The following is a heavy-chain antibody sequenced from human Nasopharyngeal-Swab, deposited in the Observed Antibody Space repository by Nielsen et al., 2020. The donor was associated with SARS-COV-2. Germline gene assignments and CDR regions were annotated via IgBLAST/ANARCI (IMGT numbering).Heavy chain of an antibody. CDR2: MWYGGGNK. D-gene: IGHD3-10*01. CDR1: GFTLSSYG. Sequence: GESLKISCAASGFTLSSYGMHWVRQAPGKGLEWVAVMWYGGGNKYYADSVKGRFTISRDNSKNTLYLQMNSLRAEDTAVYYCARDQIGESLSYWGQGTLVTVSS. J-gene: IGHJ4*02. V-gene: IGHV3-33*01. CDR3: ARDQIGESLSY.